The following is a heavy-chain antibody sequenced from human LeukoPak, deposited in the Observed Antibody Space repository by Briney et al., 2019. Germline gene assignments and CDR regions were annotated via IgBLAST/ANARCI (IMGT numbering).Heavy chain of an antibody. D-gene: IGHD3-16*01. CDR3: ASSYDYIWGSYNHFDY. CDR2: ISSSSSYI. J-gene: IGHJ4*02. CDR1: GFTFSSYS. Sequence: PGGSLRLSCAASGFTFSSYSMNWVRQAPGKGLEWVSSISSSSSYIYYADSVKGRFTISRDNAKNSLYLQMNSLRAEDTAVYYCASSYDYIWGSYNHFDYWGQGTLVTVSS. V-gene: IGHV3-21*01.